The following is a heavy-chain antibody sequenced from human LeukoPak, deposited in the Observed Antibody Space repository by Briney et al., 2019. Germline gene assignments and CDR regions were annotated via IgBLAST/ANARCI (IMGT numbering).Heavy chain of an antibody. CDR2: INPNSGGT. CDR1: GYTFTGYY. D-gene: IGHD2-2*01. CDR3: AIRDIVVVPAARPAFDI. Sequence: ASVKVSCKASGYTFTGYYIHWVRQAPGQGLEWMGWINPNSGGTNYAQKFQGRVTMTRDTSISTAYMELSRLRSDDTAVYYCAIRDIVVVPAARPAFDIWGQGTMVTVSS. J-gene: IGHJ3*02. V-gene: IGHV1-2*02.